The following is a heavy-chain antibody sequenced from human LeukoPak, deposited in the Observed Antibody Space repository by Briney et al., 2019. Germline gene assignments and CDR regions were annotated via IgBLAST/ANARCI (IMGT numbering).Heavy chain of an antibody. Sequence: SETLSLTCTVSGGSVSSGSYYWSWIRQPPGKGLEWIGYIYYSGSTYYNPSLKSRVTISVDTSKNQFSLKLNSVTAADTAVYYCARQSSSLHWFDPWGQGTLVTVSS. V-gene: IGHV4-61*01. D-gene: IGHD6-13*01. CDR2: IYYSGST. CDR1: GGSVSSGSYY. J-gene: IGHJ5*02. CDR3: ARQSSSLHWFDP.